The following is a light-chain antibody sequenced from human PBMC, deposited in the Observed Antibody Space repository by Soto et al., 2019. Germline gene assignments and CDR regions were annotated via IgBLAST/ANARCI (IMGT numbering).Light chain of an antibody. V-gene: IGKV3-20*01. CDR3: QQYGFSFRA. J-gene: IGKJ1*01. CDR1: QSVSSTY. Sequence: ILLTQSPGTLSLSPGERATLSCRASQSVSSTYLSWYQLKPGQAPRLLIYGASTRATGIPDRFSGSGSGTDFTLTISRLEPEDFAVYYCQQYGFSFRAFGQGTKV. CDR2: GAS.